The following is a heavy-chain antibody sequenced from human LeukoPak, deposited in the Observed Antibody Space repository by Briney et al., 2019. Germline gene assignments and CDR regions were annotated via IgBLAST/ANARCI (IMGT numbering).Heavy chain of an antibody. J-gene: IGHJ4*02. CDR1: GFTLSSRW. Sequence: PGGSLTLSCEVSGFTLSSRWMHWVRHARGKGREWIARMNDDGSGTMYADCVRGRFSISRETAKNSVYLQMSSLRLQDTAVYYCATVFDSWGQGTLVTVSS. V-gene: IGHV3-74*03. CDR3: ATVFDS. CDR2: MNDDGSGT.